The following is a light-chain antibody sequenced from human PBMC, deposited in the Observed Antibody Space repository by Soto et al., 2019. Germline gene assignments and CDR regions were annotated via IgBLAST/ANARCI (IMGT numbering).Light chain of an antibody. Sequence: QSALTQPASVSGSPGQSIAISCTGTNSDVGGYNYVTWYQQHPGKAPNLMIYDVSSRPSGVSDRFSGSKSGNTASLTISGLQAEDEADYYCSSYTSRTTPYVVFGGGTKLTVL. CDR1: NSDVGGYNY. CDR3: SSYTSRTTPYVV. J-gene: IGLJ2*01. CDR2: DVS. V-gene: IGLV2-14*03.